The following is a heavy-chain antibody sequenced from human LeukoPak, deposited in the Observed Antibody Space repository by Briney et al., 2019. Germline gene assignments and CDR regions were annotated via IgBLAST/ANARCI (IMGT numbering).Heavy chain of an antibody. CDR1: GAIFSSSG. Sequence: GGSLRLSCVASGAIFSSSGMHWVRQAPGKGLEWVTVISDDGRTKHYVESVKGRFTISRDNSKNTLYLQMNSLRVEDTAVYYCARDKSQLLWFGELLYPYYYYGMDVWGQGTTVTVSS. D-gene: IGHD3-10*01. CDR3: ARDKSQLLWFGELLYPYYYYGMDV. V-gene: IGHV3-30*03. CDR2: ISDDGRTK. J-gene: IGHJ6*02.